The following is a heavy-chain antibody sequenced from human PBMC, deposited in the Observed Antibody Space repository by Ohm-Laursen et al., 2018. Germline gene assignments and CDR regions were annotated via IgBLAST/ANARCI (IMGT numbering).Heavy chain of an antibody. D-gene: IGHD2/OR15-2a*01. J-gene: IGHJ6*02. CDR3: ARGAGEKNQGYYYGLDV. CDR2: VRNKAKSYTT. V-gene: IGHV3-72*01. CDR1: GFTFSDHY. Sequence: SLRLSCAASGFTFSDHYMDWVRQAPGKGLEWVGRVRNKAKSYTTEYAASVKGRFTISRDDSKNSLYVQMNSLKTEDTAVYYCARGAGEKNQGYYYGLDVWGQGTTVTVSS.